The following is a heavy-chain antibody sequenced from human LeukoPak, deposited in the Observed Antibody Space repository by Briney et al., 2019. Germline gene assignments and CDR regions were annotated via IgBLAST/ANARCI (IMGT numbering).Heavy chain of an antibody. Sequence: GGSLRLSCAASGFTFSSYAMHWVRQAPGKGLEWVAVISYDGSNKYYADSVKGRFTISRDNSKNTLHLQMNSLRAEDTAVYYCARDPGGIAARNGMDVWGQGTTVTVSS. V-gene: IGHV3-30*04. CDR3: ARDPGGIAARNGMDV. CDR1: GFTFSSYA. CDR2: ISYDGSNK. J-gene: IGHJ6*02. D-gene: IGHD6-6*01.